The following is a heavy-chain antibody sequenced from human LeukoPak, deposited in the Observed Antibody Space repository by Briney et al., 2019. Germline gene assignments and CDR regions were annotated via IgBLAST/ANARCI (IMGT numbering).Heavy chain of an antibody. Sequence: GGSLRLSCAASGFTFSSYGMHWVRQAPGKGLEWVAVISYDGSNKYYAGSVKGRFTISRDNSKNTLYLQMNSLRAEDTAVYYCAKDAYYYDSSGHDYWGQGTLVTVSS. J-gene: IGHJ4*02. CDR3: AKDAYYYDSSGHDY. D-gene: IGHD3-22*01. CDR1: GFTFSSYG. CDR2: ISYDGSNK. V-gene: IGHV3-30*18.